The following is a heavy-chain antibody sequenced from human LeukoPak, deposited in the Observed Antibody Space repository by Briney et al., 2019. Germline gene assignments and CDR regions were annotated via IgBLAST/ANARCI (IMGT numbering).Heavy chain of an antibody. V-gene: IGHV3-64*01. D-gene: IGHD5-24*01. CDR3: ARTRDGYNLDY. J-gene: IGHJ4*02. CDR1: GFTFSIYS. Sequence: PGRSLRLSCAASGFTFSIYSIHWVRQARGRGLEYVSAISSNGGSTYYANSVKGRLTISRDNSKNTLYLQMGSLRAEDMAVYYCARTRDGYNLDYWGQGTLVTVSS. CDR2: ISSNGGST.